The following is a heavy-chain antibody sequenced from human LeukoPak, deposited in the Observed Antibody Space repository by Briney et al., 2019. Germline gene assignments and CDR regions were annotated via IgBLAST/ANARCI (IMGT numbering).Heavy chain of an antibody. J-gene: IGHJ4*02. D-gene: IGHD3-10*01. CDR1: GFTFSTYW. CDR2: ISGSGGST. CDR3: AKSSGSGYYYGSGSPWYFDY. Sequence: GGSLRLSCAASGFTFSTYWMSWVRQAPGKGLEWVSAISGSGGSTYYADSVKGRFTISRDNSKNTLYLQMNSLRAEDTAVYYCAKSSGSGYYYGSGSPWYFDYWGQGTLVTVSS. V-gene: IGHV3-23*01.